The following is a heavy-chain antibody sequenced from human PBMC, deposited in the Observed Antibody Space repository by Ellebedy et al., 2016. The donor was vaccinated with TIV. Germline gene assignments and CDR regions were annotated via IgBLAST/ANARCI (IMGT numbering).Heavy chain of an antibody. CDR1: GLTVSTNY. V-gene: IGHV3-53*01. Sequence: GESLKISCAASGLTVSTNYVTWVRQAPGKGLEWVSFIYNSLYTRYADSVKGRFTISRDNSKNTVYLQMNSLRAEDTAVYYCARDFWSGYLDAFDIWGQGTMVTVSS. CDR2: IYNSLYT. J-gene: IGHJ3*02. CDR3: ARDFWSGYLDAFDI. D-gene: IGHD3-3*01.